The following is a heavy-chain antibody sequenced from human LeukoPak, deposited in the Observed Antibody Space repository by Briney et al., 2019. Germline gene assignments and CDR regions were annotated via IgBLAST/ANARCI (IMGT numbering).Heavy chain of an antibody. D-gene: IGHD3-10*01. CDR1: GYTFTSYG. J-gene: IGHJ6*02. CDR3: ARVSGPLDV. Sequence: ASVRVSCRASGYTFTSYGISWVRQAPGQGLEWMGWISAYNGNTNYAQKLQGRVTMTTDTSTSTDYMELRSLKSDGTDVYYCARVSGPLDVWGQGTTVTVSS. V-gene: IGHV1-18*01. CDR2: ISAYNGNT.